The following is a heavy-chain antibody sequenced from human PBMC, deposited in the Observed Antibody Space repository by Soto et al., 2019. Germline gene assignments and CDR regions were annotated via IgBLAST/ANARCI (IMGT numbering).Heavy chain of an antibody. CDR2: INPSGGST. CDR1: GYTLTSYY. D-gene: IGHD6-13*01. CDR3: AREGIAAAGKGDYGMDV. Sequence: ASVKVSCKASGYTLTSYYVHWVRQAPGQGLEWIGIINPSGGSTSYAQKFQGRVTMTRDTSTSTVYMELSSLRSEDTAVYYCAREGIAAAGKGDYGMDVWGQGTTVTVSS. V-gene: IGHV1-46*01. J-gene: IGHJ6*02.